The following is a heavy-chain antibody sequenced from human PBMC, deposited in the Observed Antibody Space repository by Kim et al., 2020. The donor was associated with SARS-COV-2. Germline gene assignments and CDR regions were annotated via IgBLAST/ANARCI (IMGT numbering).Heavy chain of an antibody. CDR3: ARRYSSSWYGEYFQH. D-gene: IGHD6-13*01. Sequence: RQFQGRVTITADESTSTAYMKLSSVRSEDTAVYYCARRYSSSWYGEYFQHWGQGTLVTVSS. V-gene: IGHV1-69*01. J-gene: IGHJ1*01.